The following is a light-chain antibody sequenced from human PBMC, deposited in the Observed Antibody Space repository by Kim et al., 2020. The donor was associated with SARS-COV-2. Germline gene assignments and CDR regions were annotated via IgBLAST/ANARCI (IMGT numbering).Light chain of an antibody. V-gene: IGKV1-27*01. Sequence: DIQMTQSPSSLSASLGDRVTITCRASQDISNGLAWYQHKPGKPPTLLIFTASTLHSGVPSRFSGGGSGTHFTLTINGLQPEDVAIYYCRNIHSAPLAFGGGTKVDIK. J-gene: IGKJ4*01. CDR3: RNIHSAPLA. CDR2: TAS. CDR1: QDISNG.